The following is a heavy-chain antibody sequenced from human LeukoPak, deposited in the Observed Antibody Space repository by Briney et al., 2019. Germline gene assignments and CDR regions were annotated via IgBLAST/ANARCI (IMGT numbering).Heavy chain of an antibody. CDR2: IYTSGST. CDR1: GGSISSGSYY. V-gene: IGHV4-61*02. Sequence: SQTLSLTCTVSGGSISSGSYYWSWIRQPAGKGLEWIGRIYTSGSTNYNPSLKSRVTISVDTSKNQFSLKLSSVTAADTAVYYCARSSLVVPAAKDRQYNWFDPWGQGTLVTVSS. D-gene: IGHD2-2*01. J-gene: IGHJ5*02. CDR3: ARSSLVVPAAKDRQYNWFDP.